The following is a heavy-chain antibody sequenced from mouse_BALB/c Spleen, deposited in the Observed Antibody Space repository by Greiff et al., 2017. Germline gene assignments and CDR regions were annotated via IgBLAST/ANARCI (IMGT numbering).Heavy chain of an antibody. Sequence: EVKLMESGGGLVKPGGSLKLSCAASGFTFSSFGMHWVRQAPEKGLEWVAYISSGSSTIYYADTVKGRFTISRDNPKNTLFLQMTSLRSEDTAMYYCARGNYLYAMDYWGQGTSVTVSS. D-gene: IGHD5-5*01. V-gene: IGHV5-17*02. CDR2: ISSGSSTI. CDR3: ARGNYLYAMDY. J-gene: IGHJ4*01. CDR1: GFTFSSFG.